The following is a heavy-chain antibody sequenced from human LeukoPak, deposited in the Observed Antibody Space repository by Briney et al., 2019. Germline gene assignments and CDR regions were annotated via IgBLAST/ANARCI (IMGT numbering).Heavy chain of an antibody. V-gene: IGHV3-30*02. D-gene: IGHD3-3*01. Sequence: GGSLRLSCAASGFTFSSYGMHWVRQAPGKGLEWVAFIRYDGSNKYYADSVKGRFTISRDNSKNTLYLQMNSLRAEDTAVYYCAKDSNRDYDFWSGYLSWGQGTLVTVSS. CDR1: GFTFSSYG. CDR3: AKDSNRDYDFWSGYLS. CDR2: IRYDGSNK. J-gene: IGHJ5*02.